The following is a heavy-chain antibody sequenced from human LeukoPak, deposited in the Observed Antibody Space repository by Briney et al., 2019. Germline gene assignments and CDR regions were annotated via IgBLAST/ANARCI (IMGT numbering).Heavy chain of an antibody. J-gene: IGHJ4*02. Sequence: GGSLRLSCAASGFTFSDYYMTWIRQAPGKGLEWVSFITGSGSTIYYADSVKGRFTISRDNSKNTLYLQMNGLRAEDTAVYYCARDNWYYDSSGYRSYFDYWGQGTLVTVSS. D-gene: IGHD3-22*01. V-gene: IGHV3-11*04. CDR3: ARDNWYYDSSGYRSYFDY. CDR2: ITGSGSTI. CDR1: GFTFSDYY.